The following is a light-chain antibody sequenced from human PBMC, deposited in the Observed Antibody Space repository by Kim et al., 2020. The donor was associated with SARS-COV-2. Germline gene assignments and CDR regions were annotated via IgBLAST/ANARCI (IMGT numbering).Light chain of an antibody. CDR3: QAWDSSPAVV. V-gene: IGLV3-1*01. J-gene: IGLJ2*01. CDR2: QDS. CDR1: KLGDKY. Sequence: VSPGQTASITCSGDKLGDKYACWYQQKPGQSPVLVIYQDSKRPSGIPARFSGSNSGNTATLTISGTQAMDEADYYCQAWDSSPAVVFGGGTQLTVL.